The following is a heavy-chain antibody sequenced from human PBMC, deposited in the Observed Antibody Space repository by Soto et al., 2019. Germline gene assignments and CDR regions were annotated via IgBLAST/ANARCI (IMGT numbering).Heavy chain of an antibody. V-gene: IGHV3-7*03. Sequence: PAASLRLSCAASGFTFSSYWMSWVLQAPGKGLEWVANIKQDGSEKYYVDSVKGRFTISRDNAKNSLYLQMKSLRTEDTAIYYCETSPVVISVISALDHWGQGTPVTVSS. D-gene: IGHD3-22*01. J-gene: IGHJ4*02. CDR2: IKQDGSEK. CDR1: GFTFSSYW. CDR3: ETSPVVISVISALDH.